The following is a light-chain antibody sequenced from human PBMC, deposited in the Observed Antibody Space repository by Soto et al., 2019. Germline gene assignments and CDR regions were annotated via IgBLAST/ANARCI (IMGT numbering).Light chain of an antibody. V-gene: IGKV3-15*01. J-gene: IGKJ1*01. CDR3: QQYNNWPPAT. Sequence: EIVMTQSPATLSVSPGERATLSCRASQSVSSNLAWYQQKPGQAPRLLIYGASTRATGIPARFSGSGSGTVFTLTISSLQSEDFAVYYCQQYNNWPPATFGQGTKVDIK. CDR2: GAS. CDR1: QSVSSN.